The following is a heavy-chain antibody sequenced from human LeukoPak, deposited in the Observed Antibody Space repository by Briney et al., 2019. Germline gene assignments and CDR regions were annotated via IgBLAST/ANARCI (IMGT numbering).Heavy chain of an antibody. D-gene: IGHD4-11*01. CDR1: GGSFSGYY. CDR2: INHSGST. Sequence: PSETLSLACAVYGGSFSGYYWSWIRQPPGKGLEWIGEINHSGSTNYNPSLKSRVTISVDTSKNQFSLKLSSVTAADTAVYYCAREESTVNPREEYNWFDPWGQGTLVTVSS. V-gene: IGHV4-34*01. CDR3: AREESTVNPREEYNWFDP. J-gene: IGHJ5*02.